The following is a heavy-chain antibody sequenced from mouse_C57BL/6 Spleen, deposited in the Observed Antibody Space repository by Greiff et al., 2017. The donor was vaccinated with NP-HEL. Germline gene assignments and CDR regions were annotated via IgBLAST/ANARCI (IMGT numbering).Heavy chain of an antibody. CDR1: GFTFSSYA. D-gene: IGHD1-1*01. CDR2: ISDGGSYT. V-gene: IGHV5-4*03. J-gene: IGHJ1*03. Sequence: EVMLVESGGGLVKPGGSLKLSCAASGFTFSSYAMSWVRQTPEKRLEWVATISDGGSYTYYPDNVKGRFTISRDNAKNNLYLQMSHLKSEDTAMYYCARGVLRGYFDVWGTGTTVTVSS. CDR3: ARGVLRGYFDV.